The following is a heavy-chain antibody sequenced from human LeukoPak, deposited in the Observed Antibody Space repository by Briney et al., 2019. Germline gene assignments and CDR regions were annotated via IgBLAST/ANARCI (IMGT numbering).Heavy chain of an antibody. CDR2: IHSGGRST. Sequence: PGGSLRLSCAASGFTLSSYWMHWVRQAPGKGLVWVSRIHSGGRSTDYADSVKGRFTISRDNAKNTLNLKMNSLRAKDTAVYYCARDPRGGTLDYWGQGALVTVSS. CDR1: GFTLSSYW. CDR3: ARDPRGGTLDY. D-gene: IGHD3-10*01. J-gene: IGHJ4*02. V-gene: IGHV3-74*01.